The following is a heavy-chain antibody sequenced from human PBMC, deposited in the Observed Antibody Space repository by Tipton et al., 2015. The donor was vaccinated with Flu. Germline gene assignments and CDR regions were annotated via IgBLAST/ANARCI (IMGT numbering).Heavy chain of an antibody. J-gene: IGHJ4*02. CDR3: ARDRMERGFDY. Sequence: SLRLSCAASGFTVSSNYMSWVRQAPGKGLEWVSVIYSGGSTYYADSVKGRFTISRDNSKNTLYLQMNSLRAEDTAVYYCARDRMERGFDYWGQGTLVTVSS. CDR1: GFTVSSNY. V-gene: IGHV3-53*01. CDR2: IYSGGST. D-gene: IGHD3-10*01.